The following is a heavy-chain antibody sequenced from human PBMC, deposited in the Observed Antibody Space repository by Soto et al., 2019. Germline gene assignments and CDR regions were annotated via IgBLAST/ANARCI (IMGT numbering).Heavy chain of an antibody. CDR1: GGTFSSYA. V-gene: IGHV1-69*13. J-gene: IGHJ3*02. Sequence: SVKVSCKASGGTFSSYAISWVRQAPGQGLEWMGGIIPIFGTANYAQKFQGRVTITADESTSTAYMELSGLRSEDTAVYYCARVVCTQNDYGGNSEVCAFDIWGQGTMVTVSS. CDR3: ARVVCTQNDYGGNSEVCAFDI. CDR2: IIPIFGTA. D-gene: IGHD4-17*01.